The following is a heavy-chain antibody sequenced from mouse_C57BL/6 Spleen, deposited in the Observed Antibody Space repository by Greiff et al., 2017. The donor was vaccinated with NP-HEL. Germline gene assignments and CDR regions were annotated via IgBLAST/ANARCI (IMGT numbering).Heavy chain of an antibody. CDR1: GYTFTSYW. Sequence: QVQLQQPGAELVMPGASVKLSCKASGYTFTSYWMHWVKQRPGQGLEWIGEIDPSDSYTNYNQKFKGKSTLTVDKSSSTAYMQLSSLTSEDSAVYYCARGGLDYGSSYGYWGQGTTLTVSS. D-gene: IGHD1-1*01. CDR2: IDPSDSYT. CDR3: ARGGLDYGSSYGY. V-gene: IGHV1-69*01. J-gene: IGHJ2*01.